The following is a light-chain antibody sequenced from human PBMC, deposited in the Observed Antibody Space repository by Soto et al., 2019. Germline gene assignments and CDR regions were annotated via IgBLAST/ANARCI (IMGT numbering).Light chain of an antibody. Sequence: EIVLTQSPGTLSLSPGERATLSCRASQSVSSSYLAWYQQKPGQAPRLLIYGASSRATGIPDRFSGSGSGTEFTLTISSLQSADSAVYYCQQYSNSPRTFGQGTKVDIK. CDR2: GAS. V-gene: IGKV3-20*01. J-gene: IGKJ1*01. CDR3: QQYSNSPRT. CDR1: QSVSSSY.